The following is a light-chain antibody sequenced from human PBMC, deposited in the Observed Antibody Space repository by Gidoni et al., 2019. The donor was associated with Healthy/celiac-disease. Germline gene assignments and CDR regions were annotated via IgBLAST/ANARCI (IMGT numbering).Light chain of an antibody. Sequence: SSELTQDPAVSVALGQTVRITCQGDSLRSYYASWYQQKPGQAPVLVIYGKNNRPSGIPDRFSGSSSGNTASLTITGAQAEDEADYYCTSRDSSGNQGVFGGGTKLTVL. J-gene: IGLJ2*01. V-gene: IGLV3-19*01. CDR3: TSRDSSGNQGV. CDR2: GKN. CDR1: SLRSYY.